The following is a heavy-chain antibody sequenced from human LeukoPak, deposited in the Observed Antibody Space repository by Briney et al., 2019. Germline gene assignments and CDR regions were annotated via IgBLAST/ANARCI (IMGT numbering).Heavy chain of an antibody. CDR1: GFSFSGHW. J-gene: IGHJ4*02. D-gene: IGHD6-6*01. V-gene: IGHV3-74*01. Sequence: GGSLRLSCTASGFSFSGHWMHWARQLPGKGLVWVSRISPTGSTTSYADSVKGRFTVSIDNAKNTLYLQVNNLRAEDTAVYYCARGPNSNWSGLDFWGQGTLVTVSS. CDR2: ISPTGSTT. CDR3: ARGPNSNWSGLDF.